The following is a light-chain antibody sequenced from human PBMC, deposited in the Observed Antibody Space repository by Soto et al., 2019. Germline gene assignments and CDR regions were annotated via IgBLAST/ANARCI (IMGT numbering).Light chain of an antibody. J-gene: IGKJ5*01. CDR3: QHYVERSPIN. CDR1: QSVSSR. CDR2: GAS. V-gene: IGKV3-20*01. Sequence: EIVMTQSPGTLSLSPGERATLSCRASQSVSSRLAWYQQKPGQAPRLLISGASSRATGIPDRFSGSRSGTEFTLTISRLEPEDFALYYCQHYVERSPINFGHGTRLEIK.